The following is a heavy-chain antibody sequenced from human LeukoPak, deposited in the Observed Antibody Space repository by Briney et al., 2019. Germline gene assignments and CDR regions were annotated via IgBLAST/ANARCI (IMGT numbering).Heavy chain of an antibody. Sequence: PGGSLRLSCAASGFTFSSYAMSWVRQAPGKGLEWVSAISGSGGSTYYADSVKGRFTISRDNSKNTLYLQMNSLRAEDTAVYYCAKGGYYDSSGYYLRTYYFDYWGQGTLVTVSS. J-gene: IGHJ4*02. CDR3: AKGGYYDSSGYYLRTYYFDY. CDR1: GFTFSSYA. CDR2: ISGSGGST. V-gene: IGHV3-23*01. D-gene: IGHD3-22*01.